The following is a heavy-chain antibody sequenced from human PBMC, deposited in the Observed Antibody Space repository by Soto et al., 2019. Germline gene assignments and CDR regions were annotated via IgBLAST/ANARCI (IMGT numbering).Heavy chain of an antibody. CDR2: VYWDDDK. Sequence: QITLKESGPTLVKPTQTLTLTCTFSGFSLSTSGVGVVWLRQPPGKALEWLALVYWDDDKRYSPSLKSRLTLTQDTSKNQVVLTMNNMDHVDTATYSCAHSSSRWPLGYWGQGALVTVSS. V-gene: IGHV2-5*02. CDR1: GFSLSTSGVG. CDR3: AHSSSRWPLGY. J-gene: IGHJ4*02. D-gene: IGHD4-17*01.